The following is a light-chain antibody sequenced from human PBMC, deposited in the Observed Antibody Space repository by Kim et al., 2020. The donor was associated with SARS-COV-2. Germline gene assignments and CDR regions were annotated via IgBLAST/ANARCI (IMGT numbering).Light chain of an antibody. V-gene: IGLV1-47*01. Sequence: GQMVTISCSGSSSNIGSDYVYWYQQRPGAAPKLLIYRNNERPSGVPDRFSGSKSGTSASLAISGLRSEDEADYYCATWDDSLSGPVFGGGTQLTVL. CDR1: SSNIGSDY. CDR3: ATWDDSLSGPV. CDR2: RNN. J-gene: IGLJ3*02.